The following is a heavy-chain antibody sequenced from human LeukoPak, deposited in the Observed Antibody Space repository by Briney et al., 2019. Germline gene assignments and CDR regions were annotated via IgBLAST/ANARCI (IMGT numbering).Heavy chain of an antibody. Sequence: PSETLSLTCTVSGGSISSYYWSWIRQPPGKGLEWIGYIYYSGSTNYNPSRKSRVTISVDTSKNQFSLKLSSVTAADTAVYYCARLPYSSSWYVDYWGQGTLVTVSS. CDR2: IYYSGST. CDR1: GGSISSYY. J-gene: IGHJ4*02. V-gene: IGHV4-59*08. D-gene: IGHD6-13*01. CDR3: ARLPYSSSWYVDY.